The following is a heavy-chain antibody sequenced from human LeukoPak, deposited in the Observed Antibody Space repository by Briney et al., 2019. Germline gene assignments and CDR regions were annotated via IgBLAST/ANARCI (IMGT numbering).Heavy chain of an antibody. CDR3: TRSGRGAFFKAYFDY. CDR1: GLTFNTYA. CDR2: ISYDGSKK. V-gene: IGHV3-30*07. Sequence: SGGSLRLSCAASGLTFNTYAMHWVRQAPGKGLEWVAVISYDGSKKFYAGSVKGRFTISRDKLNDMLYLQMSSLRDDDTGGYYCTRSGRGAFFKAYFDYWGQGTLVTVSS. J-gene: IGHJ4*02. D-gene: IGHD2/OR15-2a*01.